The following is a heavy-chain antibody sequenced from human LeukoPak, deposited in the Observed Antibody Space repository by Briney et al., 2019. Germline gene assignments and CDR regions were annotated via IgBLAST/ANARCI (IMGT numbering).Heavy chain of an antibody. CDR2: IIPIFGTA. D-gene: IGHD4-17*01. CDR3: ASGFSTVTSLLGYYYYYMDV. V-gene: IGHV1-69*06. Sequence: ASVKVSCKASGYTFTSYGISWVRQAPGQGLEWMGGIIPIFGTANYAQKFQGRVTITADKSTSTAYMELSSLRSEDTAVYYCASGFSTVTSLLGYYYYYMDVWGKGTTVTVSS. J-gene: IGHJ6*03. CDR1: GYTFTSYG.